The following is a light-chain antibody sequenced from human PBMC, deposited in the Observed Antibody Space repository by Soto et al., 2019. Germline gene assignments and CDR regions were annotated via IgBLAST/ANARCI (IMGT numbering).Light chain of an antibody. Sequence: QSVLTQPRSVSGSPGQSVTISCTGTSSDVGGYNYVSWYQQHPGKAPKLIIYDVSKRPSGVPDRFSGSKSANTASLTISGLQAEDGAHYYCCSYAGSYTFVFGSGTKVTV. J-gene: IGLJ1*01. CDR1: SSDVGGYNY. CDR3: CSYAGSYTFV. V-gene: IGLV2-11*01. CDR2: DVS.